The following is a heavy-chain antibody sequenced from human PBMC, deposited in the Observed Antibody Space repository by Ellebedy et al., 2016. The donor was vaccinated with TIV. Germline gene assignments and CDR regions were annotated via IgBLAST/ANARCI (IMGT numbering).Heavy chain of an antibody. CDR2: INTNTGNT. J-gene: IGHJ4*02. Sequence: AASVKVSCKASGYTFTTYAINWVRQAPGQGLEWMGWINTNTGNTTYAQDFTGRFVFSLDTSVSTAFLHISSLKAEDTAVYYCARLYDSSDWGQGTLVTVSP. CDR1: GYTFTTYA. V-gene: IGHV7-4-1*02. CDR3: ARLYDSSD. D-gene: IGHD3-22*01.